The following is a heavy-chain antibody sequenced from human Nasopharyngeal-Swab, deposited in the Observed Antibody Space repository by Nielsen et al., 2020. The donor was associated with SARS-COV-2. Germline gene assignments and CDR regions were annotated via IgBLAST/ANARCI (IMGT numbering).Heavy chain of an antibody. CDR1: GYTFTNYY. CDR3: ATDRVSLSGLVERGTFDP. D-gene: IGHD6-19*01. CDR2: INPSGGTT. J-gene: IGHJ5*02. Sequence: ASVKVSCKASGYTFTNYYMYWVRQAPGQGLEWMGIINPSGGTTSYAQKFQGRVTMTRDTSTSTVYMELSSLRSEDTAVYYCATDRVSLSGLVERGTFDPWGQGTLVTVSS. V-gene: IGHV1-46*01.